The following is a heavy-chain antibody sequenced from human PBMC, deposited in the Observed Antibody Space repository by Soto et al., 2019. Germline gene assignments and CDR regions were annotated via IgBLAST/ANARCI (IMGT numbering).Heavy chain of an antibody. J-gene: IGHJ4*02. CDR2: INAGNGNT. V-gene: IGHV1-3*01. CDR3: ARYVGFDDSNKDVLSF. D-gene: IGHD2-15*01. CDR1: GYTFTSYA. Sequence: ASVKVSCKASGYTFTSYAMHWVRQAPGQRLEWMGWINAGNGNTKYSQKFQGRVTITRDTSASTAYMELSSLRSEDTAVYYCARYVGFDDSNKDVLSFWGQGTLVTVSS.